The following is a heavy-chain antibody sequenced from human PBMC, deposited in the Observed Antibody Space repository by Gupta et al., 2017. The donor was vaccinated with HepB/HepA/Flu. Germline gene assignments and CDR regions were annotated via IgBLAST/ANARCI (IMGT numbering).Heavy chain of an antibody. J-gene: IGHJ4*02. CDR1: GFTFSSYA. V-gene: IGHV3-23*01. D-gene: IGHD6-13*01. Sequence: EVQLLESGGGLVQPGGSLRLSCAASGFTFSSYAMAWVRQAPGKGLEWVSAIGESGAGTYYSDSAKGRFTISRDNSKNTLYLQMNSLRAEDTAVYYCAKRKDLVLPHFDYWGQGTLVTVSS. CDR2: IGESGAGT. CDR3: AKRKDLVLPHFDY.